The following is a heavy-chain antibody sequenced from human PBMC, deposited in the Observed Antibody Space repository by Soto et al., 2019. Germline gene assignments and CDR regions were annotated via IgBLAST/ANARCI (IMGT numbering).Heavy chain of an antibody. CDR1: GGIFSNYG. D-gene: IGHD3-16*01. CDR3: ALFESDDDVWGSFRS. V-gene: IGHV1-69*13. Sequence: ASVKVSCKASGGIFSNYGFSWVRQAPGQGLEWMGGIIPLFGKPSYAQKFQGRLIISADASTNRAYLDLYSLTTEDAGIYYCALFESDDDVWGSFRSWGQGTPVTVS. CDR2: IIPLFGKP. J-gene: IGHJ5*02.